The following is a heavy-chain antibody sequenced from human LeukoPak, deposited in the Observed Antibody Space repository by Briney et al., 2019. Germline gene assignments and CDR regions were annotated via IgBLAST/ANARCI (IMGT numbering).Heavy chain of an antibody. CDR1: GFTFSNYG. V-gene: IGHV3-30*02. CDR2: VRNDGSNE. CDR3: AKKNFLYYYALGYFQH. J-gene: IGHJ1*01. D-gene: IGHD3-10*01. Sequence: GGSLRLSCAASGFTFSNYGMHWVRQAPGKGLEWVAFVRNDGSNEYYGESVKGRFTISRDNSKNTLYLQMNSLRAEDTAVYYCAKKNFLYYYALGYFQHWGQGTLVTVSS.